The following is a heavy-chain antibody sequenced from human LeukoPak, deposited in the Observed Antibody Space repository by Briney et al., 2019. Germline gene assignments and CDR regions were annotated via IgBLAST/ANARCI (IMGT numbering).Heavy chain of an antibody. CDR2: IYYSGTT. Sequence: SETLSLTCSVSGVFSSSSYWCWIRQPPGKGLEWIGYIYYSGTTNYNPSLKSRVTMSIDTPKNQVSLKLSSVTAADTAVYYCARQYGIGPIGVWFDPWGQGTLVTVSS. CDR1: GVFSSSSY. CDR3: ARQYGIGPIGVWFDP. V-gene: IGHV4-59*01. D-gene: IGHD2-8*01. J-gene: IGHJ5*02.